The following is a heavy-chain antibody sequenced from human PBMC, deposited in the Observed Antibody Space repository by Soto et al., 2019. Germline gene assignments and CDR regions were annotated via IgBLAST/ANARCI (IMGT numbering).Heavy chain of an antibody. V-gene: IGHV4-30-4*01. J-gene: IGHJ6*02. CDR1: GGSISSGDYY. Sequence: SETLSLTCTVSGGSISSGDYYWSWIRQPPGKGQEWIGYIYYSGSTYYNPSLKSRVTISLDTSKNQFSLKLSSVTAADTAVYYCARDPPGYGMDVWGQGTTVTVSS. CDR2: IYYSGST. CDR3: ARDPPGYGMDV.